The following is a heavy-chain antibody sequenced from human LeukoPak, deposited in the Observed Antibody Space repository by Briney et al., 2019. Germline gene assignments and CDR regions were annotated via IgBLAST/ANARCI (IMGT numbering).Heavy chain of an antibody. CDR1: GGSISSYY. D-gene: IGHD1-26*01. Sequence: PSETLSLTCTVSGGSISSYYWSWIRQPPGKGPEWIGYIYYSGSTNYNPSLKSRVTISVDKSKNQFSLKLSSVTAADTAVYYCARASGSYETYFDYWGQGTLVTVSS. J-gene: IGHJ4*02. CDR2: IYYSGST. CDR3: ARASGSYETYFDY. V-gene: IGHV4-59*12.